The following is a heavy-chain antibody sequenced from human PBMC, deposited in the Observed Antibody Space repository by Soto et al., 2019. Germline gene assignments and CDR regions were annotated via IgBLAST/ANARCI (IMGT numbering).Heavy chain of an antibody. J-gene: IGHJ6*02. Sequence: PGESLKISCKGSGYSFTSYWIGWVRQMPGKGLEWMGIIYPGDSDTRYSPSFQGQVTISADKSISTAYLQWSSLKASDTAMYYCAGSSSYYYYGMDVWGPGTTVTVSS. D-gene: IGHD6-6*01. CDR2: IYPGDSDT. CDR1: GYSFTSYW. CDR3: AGSSSYYYYGMDV. V-gene: IGHV5-51*01.